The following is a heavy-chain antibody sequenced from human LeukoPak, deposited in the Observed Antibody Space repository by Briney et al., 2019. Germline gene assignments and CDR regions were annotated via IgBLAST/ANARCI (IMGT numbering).Heavy chain of an antibody. V-gene: IGHV4-59*01. CDR3: ARGQGSNFDY. D-gene: IGHD2-8*01. CDR2: IYYSGST. CDR1: GGSISNYY. J-gene: IGHJ4*02. Sequence: PSETLSLTCTVSGGSISNYYWSWIRQPPGKGLEWIGHIYYSGSTNYYPSLKSRVTISIDTSKNQFFLKLSSVTAADTAVYYCARGQGSNFDYWGQGTLVTVSS.